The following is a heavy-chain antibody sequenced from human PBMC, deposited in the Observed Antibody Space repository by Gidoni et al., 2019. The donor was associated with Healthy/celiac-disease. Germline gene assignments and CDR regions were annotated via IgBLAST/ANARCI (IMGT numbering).Heavy chain of an antibody. Sequence: EVQLVESGGGLVKPGGSLRLSCAASGFPFSSYSMNWVRQAPGTGLEWVSSISSSSSYIYYADSVKGRFTISRDNAKNSLYLQMNSLRAEDTAVYYCARALAPFDWSPDAFDIWGQGTMVTVSS. V-gene: IGHV3-21*01. CDR3: ARALAPFDWSPDAFDI. CDR2: ISSSSSYI. J-gene: IGHJ3*02. D-gene: IGHD3-9*01. CDR1: GFPFSSYS.